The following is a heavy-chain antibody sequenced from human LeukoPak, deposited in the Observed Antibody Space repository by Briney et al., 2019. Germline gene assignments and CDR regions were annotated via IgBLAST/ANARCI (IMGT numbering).Heavy chain of an antibody. J-gene: IGHJ4*02. V-gene: IGHV3-23*01. D-gene: IGHD3-10*01. CDR2: ISGGGGST. Sequence: PGGSLRLSCAASGFTFSSYAMSWVRRAPGKGLEWVSSISGGGGSTYYADSVKGRFTISRDNSKNTLYLQMNSLRAEDTAIYYCAKESSLLRGPTVIYYFDFWGQGTLVTVSS. CDR3: AKESSLLRGPTVIYYFDF. CDR1: GFTFSSYA.